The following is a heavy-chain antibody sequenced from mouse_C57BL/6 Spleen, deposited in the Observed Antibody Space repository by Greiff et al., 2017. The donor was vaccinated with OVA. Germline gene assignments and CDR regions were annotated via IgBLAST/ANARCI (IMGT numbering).Heavy chain of an antibody. J-gene: IGHJ4*01. V-gene: IGHV1-15*01. Sequence: QVQLKQSGAELVRPGASVTLSCKASGYTFTDYEMHWVKQTPVHGLEWIGAIDPETGGTAYNQKFKGKAILTADKSSSTAYMELRSLTSEDSAVYYCTRLGYDYDYAMDYWGQGTSVTVSS. CDR2: IDPETGGT. CDR1: GYTFTDYE. D-gene: IGHD2-4*01. CDR3: TRLGYDYDYAMDY.